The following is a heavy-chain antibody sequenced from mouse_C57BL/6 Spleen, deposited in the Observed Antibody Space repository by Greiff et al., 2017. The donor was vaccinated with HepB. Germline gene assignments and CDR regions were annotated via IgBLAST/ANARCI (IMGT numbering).Heavy chain of an antibody. D-gene: IGHD2-2*01. Sequence: EVKLMESEGGLVQPGSSMKLSCTASGFTFSDYYMAWVRQVPEKGLEWVANINYDGSSTYYLDSLKSRFIISRDNAKNILYLQMSSLKSEDTATYCCARDYYGYSWWGQGTLVTVSA. J-gene: IGHJ3*02. V-gene: IGHV5-16*01. CDR3: ARDYYGYSW. CDR2: INYDGSST. CDR1: GFTFSDYY.